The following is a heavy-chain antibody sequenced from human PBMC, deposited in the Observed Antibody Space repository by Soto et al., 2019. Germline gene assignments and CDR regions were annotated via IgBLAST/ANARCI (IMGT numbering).Heavy chain of an antibody. D-gene: IGHD1-1*01. V-gene: IGHV4-59*08. CDR3: ARQWGTDAFDI. CDR2: IYYSGST. J-gene: IGHJ3*02. Sequence: SETLSLTCTVSGGSVSSYYWSWIRQPPGKGLEWIGYIYYSGSTNYNPSLKSRVTISVDTSKNQFSLKLSSVTAADTAVYYCARQWGTDAFDIWGQGTMVTVSS. CDR1: GGSVSSYY.